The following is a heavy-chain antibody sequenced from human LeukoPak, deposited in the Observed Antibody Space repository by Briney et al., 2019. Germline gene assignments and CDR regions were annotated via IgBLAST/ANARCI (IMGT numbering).Heavy chain of an antibody. Sequence: GGSLRLSCAASGFTFSSYGMHWVRQAPGKGLEWVSSISSSSSYIYYADSLKGRFTISRDNAKNSLYLQMNSLRAEDTAVYYCARDKGGIGHYFDYWGQGTLVTVSS. CDR2: ISSSSSYI. CDR3: ARDKGGIGHYFDY. V-gene: IGHV3-21*01. J-gene: IGHJ4*02. CDR1: GFTFSSYG. D-gene: IGHD3-16*01.